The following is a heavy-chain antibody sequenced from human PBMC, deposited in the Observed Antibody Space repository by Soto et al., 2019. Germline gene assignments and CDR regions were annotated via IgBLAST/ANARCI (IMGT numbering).Heavy chain of an antibody. Sequence: EVQLLESGGGLVQPGGSLRLSCAASGFTFSSYAMSWVRQAPGKGLEWVSAISGSGGSTYYADSVKGRFTISRDNSKNTLYLQMNSLRAEDTAVYYCATLGLSSSWYYYYGMDVWGQGTTVTVSS. CDR1: GFTFSSYA. CDR2: ISGSGGST. CDR3: ATLGLSSSWYYYYGMDV. V-gene: IGHV3-23*01. D-gene: IGHD6-13*01. J-gene: IGHJ6*02.